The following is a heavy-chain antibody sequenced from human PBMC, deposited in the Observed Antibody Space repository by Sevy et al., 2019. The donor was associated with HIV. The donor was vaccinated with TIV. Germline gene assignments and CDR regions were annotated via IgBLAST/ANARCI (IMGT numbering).Heavy chain of an antibody. V-gene: IGHV1-24*01. J-gene: IGHJ4*02. D-gene: IGHD3-22*01. CDR1: GYTLTQLS. CDR3: ATTKVYYDNSAYPFDY. Sequence: ASVKVSCKVSGYTLTQLSMHWVRQAPGKGLEWMASFDPEDGETIYAQKFQGRVTMTEDTSTDTAYMELSSLRSEDTAVYYCATTKVYYDNSAYPFDYWGQGTLVTVSS. CDR2: FDPEDGET.